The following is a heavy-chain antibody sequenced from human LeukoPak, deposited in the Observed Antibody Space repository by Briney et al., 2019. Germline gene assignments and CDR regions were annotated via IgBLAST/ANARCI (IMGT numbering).Heavy chain of an antibody. V-gene: IGHV7-4-1*02. J-gene: IGHJ4*02. CDR3: AGSPHSSGGYIYGFVY. Sequence: ASVKVSCKASGYTFTSYAMNWVRQAPGQGLEWMGWINTNTGNPTYAQGFTGRFVFSLDTSVSTAYLQISSLKAEDTAVYYCAGSPHSSGGYIYGFVYWGQGTLVTVSS. CDR1: GYTFTSYA. D-gene: IGHD5-18*01. CDR2: INTNTGNP.